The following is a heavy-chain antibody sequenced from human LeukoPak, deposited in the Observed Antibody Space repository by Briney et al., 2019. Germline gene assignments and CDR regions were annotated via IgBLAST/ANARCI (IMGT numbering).Heavy chain of an antibody. D-gene: IGHD3-9*01. CDR2: ISGSGGST. CDR3: ATDPSGYDAFDI. J-gene: IGHJ3*02. V-gene: IGHV3-23*01. Sequence: PGGSLRLSCAASGFTFSSYALNWVRQAPGKGLEWVSAISGSGGSTYYADSVKGRFTISRDNSKSTLYLQINSLRAEDTAVYYCATDPSGYDAFDIWGQGTMVTVSS. CDR1: GFTFSSYA.